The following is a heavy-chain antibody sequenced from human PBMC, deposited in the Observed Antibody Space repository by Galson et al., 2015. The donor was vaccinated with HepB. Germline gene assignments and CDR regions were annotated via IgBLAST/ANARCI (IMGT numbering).Heavy chain of an antibody. V-gene: IGHV1-18*04. Sequence: SVKVSCKASGYTFSSYGITWVRQAPGQGLEWMGWISANNGDTKFAQKFQGRVTMTTDTSTSTAYMELRSLRSDDTAVYYCVKTGVGGTPFDSWGQGTLVTVSS. CDR1: GYTFSSYG. D-gene: IGHD6-19*01. J-gene: IGHJ4*02. CDR2: ISANNGDT. CDR3: VKTGVGGTPFDS.